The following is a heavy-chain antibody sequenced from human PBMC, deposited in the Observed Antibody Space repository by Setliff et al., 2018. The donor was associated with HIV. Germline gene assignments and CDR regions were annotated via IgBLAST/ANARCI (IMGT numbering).Heavy chain of an antibody. CDR1: GYTFSTYA. J-gene: IGHJ4*02. Sequence: RASVKVSCKASGYTFSTYAIHWVRQAPGQRLEWMGWINAGSGNTKYSQRFQGRVTITRDTSASTAYLELSSLRSEDTAVYYCARAVVAAKPDYWGQGTLVTVSS. CDR2: INAGSGNT. V-gene: IGHV1-3*01. D-gene: IGHD2-15*01. CDR3: ARAVVAAKPDY.